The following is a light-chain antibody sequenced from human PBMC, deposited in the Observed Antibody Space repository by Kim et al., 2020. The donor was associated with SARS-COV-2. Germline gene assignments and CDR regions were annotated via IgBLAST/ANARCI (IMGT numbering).Light chain of an antibody. CDR2: DAS. J-gene: IGKJ4*01. Sequence: GESAPLSCMASHNIDTYLAWYQQRPRQAPRLLVYDASNRATGVPDRFSGSGSGTDFTLTISSLEPEDFSIYYCQQRNSWPPAVTFGGGTKVDIK. V-gene: IGKV3-11*01. CDR1: HNIDTY. CDR3: QQRNSWPPAVT.